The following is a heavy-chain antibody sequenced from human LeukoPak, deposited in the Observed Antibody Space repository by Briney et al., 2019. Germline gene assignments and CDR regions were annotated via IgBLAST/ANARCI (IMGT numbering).Heavy chain of an antibody. J-gene: IGHJ5*02. CDR2: IYYSGST. V-gene: IGHV4-59*01. D-gene: IGHD6-19*01. Sequence: SETLSLTCTVSGGSISSYYWSWIRQPPGKGLEWIGYIYYSGSTNYNPSLKSRVTISVDTSKNQFSLKLSSVTAADTAVYYCARSIGSYSSGWSLSFDPWGLGTLVTVSS. CDR3: ARSIGSYSSGWSLSFDP. CDR1: GGSISSYY.